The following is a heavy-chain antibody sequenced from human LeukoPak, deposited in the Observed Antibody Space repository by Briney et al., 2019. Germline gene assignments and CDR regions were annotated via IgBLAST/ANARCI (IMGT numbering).Heavy chain of an antibody. V-gene: IGHV4-38-2*01. J-gene: IGHJ4*02. CDR3: ASSPRGGAVAGHYYFDF. CDR2: ISHSGFP. D-gene: IGHD6-19*01. Sequence: SETLSLTCAVSGYSISGGYHWGWIRQPPGKGLEWIGIISHSGFPYYNPSLKSRVTISVDTSKNQFSLMLNSVTAADTAVYYCASSPRGGAVAGHYYFDFWGQGTLVTVSS. CDR1: GYSISGGYH.